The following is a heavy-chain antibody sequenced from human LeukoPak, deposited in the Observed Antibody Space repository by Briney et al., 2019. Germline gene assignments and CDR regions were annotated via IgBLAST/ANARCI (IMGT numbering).Heavy chain of an antibody. D-gene: IGHD3-10*01. J-gene: IGHJ5*02. Sequence: SQTLSLACTVSGGSISSYYWSWIRQPPGKGLEWIGYIYYSGSTNYNPSLKSRVTISVDTSKNQFSLKLSSVTAADTAVYYCARADYYGSAGVWFDPWGQGTLVTVSS. V-gene: IGHV4-59*01. CDR1: GGSISSYY. CDR3: ARADYYGSAGVWFDP. CDR2: IYYSGST.